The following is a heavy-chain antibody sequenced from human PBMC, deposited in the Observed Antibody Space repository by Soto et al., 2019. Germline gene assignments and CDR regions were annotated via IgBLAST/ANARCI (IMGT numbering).Heavy chain of an antibody. J-gene: IGHJ6*02. CDR2: ISSSSSYI. CDR1: GFTFSSYS. Sequence: EVQLVESGGGLVKPGGSLRLSCAASGFTFSSYSMNWVRQAPGKGLEWVSSISSSSSYIYYADSVKGRFTISRDNAKNSLYLQMNSLRAEDTAVYYCARDGAYYYDSSPYYYYGMDVWGQGTTVTVSS. D-gene: IGHD3-22*01. CDR3: ARDGAYYYDSSPYYYYGMDV. V-gene: IGHV3-21*01.